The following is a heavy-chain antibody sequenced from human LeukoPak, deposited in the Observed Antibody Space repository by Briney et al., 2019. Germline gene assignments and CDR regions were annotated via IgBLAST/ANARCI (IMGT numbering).Heavy chain of an antibody. D-gene: IGHD3-9*01. V-gene: IGHV3-48*03. CDR2: ITSGGDYI. J-gene: IGHJ4*02. CDR3: ARGHYDVLAASYKWTPDY. Sequence: GGSLRLSCATSGFTFTTYEMNWVRQAPGKGLEWVPSITSGGDYINYADSVKGRFTTSRDNAKNSLSLQLNSLRVEDTAVYYCARGHYDVLAASYKWTPDYWGQGTLVTVSS. CDR1: GFTFTTYE.